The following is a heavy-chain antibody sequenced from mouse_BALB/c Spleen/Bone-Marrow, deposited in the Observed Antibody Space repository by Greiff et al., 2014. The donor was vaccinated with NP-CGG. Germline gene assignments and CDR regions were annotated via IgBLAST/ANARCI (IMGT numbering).Heavy chain of an antibody. CDR1: GYTFTSYD. CDR3: GHDGLLPGLDY. V-gene: IGHV1S56*01. J-gene: IGHJ4*01. D-gene: IGHD2-3*01. Sequence: QVQLQQSGAELVKPGASVKLSCKASGYTFTSYDINWVRQRPEQGLEWIGWIFPGDNSTKYNEEFKGKATLTTDKTSSTAYMQLRKLTDEDSAVYFCGHDGLLPGLDYWGQGTSVTVSS. CDR2: IFPGDNST.